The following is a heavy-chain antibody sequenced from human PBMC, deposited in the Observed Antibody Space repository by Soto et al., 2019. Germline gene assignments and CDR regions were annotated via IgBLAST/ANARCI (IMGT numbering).Heavy chain of an antibody. CDR3: ARDSGYDSYYFDY. CDR2: IYHSGST. D-gene: IGHD5-12*01. V-gene: IGHV4-30-2*01. CDR1: GGSISSGGYS. J-gene: IGHJ4*02. Sequence: TLSLTCAVSGGSISSGGYSWGWIRQPPGKGLEWIGYIYHSGSTYYNPSLKSRVTISVDRPKNQFSLKLSSVTAADTAVYYCARDSGYDSYYFDYWGQGTLVTVSS.